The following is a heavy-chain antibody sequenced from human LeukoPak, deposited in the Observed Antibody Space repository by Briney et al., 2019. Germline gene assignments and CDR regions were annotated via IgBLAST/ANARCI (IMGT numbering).Heavy chain of an antibody. CDR2: IYYSGST. J-gene: IGHJ6*03. V-gene: IGHV4-39*07. Sequence: SETLSLTCTVSGGSISSSSYYWGWIRQPPGKGLEWIGSIYYSGSTYYNPSLKSRVTISVDTSKNQFSLKLSSVTAADTAVYYCAISGPDSHYYYYMDVWGKGTTVTVSS. CDR1: GGSISSSSYY. CDR3: AISGPDSHYYYYMDV. D-gene: IGHD1-14*01.